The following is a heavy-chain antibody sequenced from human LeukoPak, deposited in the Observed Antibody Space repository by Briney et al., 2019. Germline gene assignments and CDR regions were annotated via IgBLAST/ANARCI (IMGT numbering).Heavy chain of an antibody. CDR1: GFTFSSYA. J-gene: IGHJ6*03. V-gene: IGHV3-74*01. Sequence: GGSLRLSCAASGFTFSSYAMSWVRQAPGKGLVWVSRINSDGSSTSYADSVKGRFTISRDNAKNTLYLQMNSLRAEDTAVYYCARVEQQLVFQVSYYYYYYMDVWGKGTTVTISS. CDR2: INSDGSST. D-gene: IGHD6-13*01. CDR3: ARVEQQLVFQVSYYYYYYMDV.